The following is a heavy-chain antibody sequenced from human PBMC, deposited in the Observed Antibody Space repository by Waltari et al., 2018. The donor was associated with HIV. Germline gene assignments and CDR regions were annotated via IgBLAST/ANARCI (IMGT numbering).Heavy chain of an antibody. J-gene: IGHJ4*02. V-gene: IGHV4-4*02. Sequence: QLQLQDSGPGLVKPSGTLSLTCPLSGVSISSSNWSSWVRQPPGKGLERIGEIYHSGGTNYTPSLKGRVTISVDKSKNQFSLKLRSVTAADKAVYYCAREKPGIAVAGLDYWGQGTLVTVSS. CDR2: IYHSGGT. CDR3: AREKPGIAVAGLDY. D-gene: IGHD6-19*01. CDR1: GVSISSSNW.